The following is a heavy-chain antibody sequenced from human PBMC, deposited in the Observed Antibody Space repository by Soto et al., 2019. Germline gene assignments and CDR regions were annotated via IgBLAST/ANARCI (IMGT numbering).Heavy chain of an antibody. J-gene: IGHJ4*02. CDR1: GFAFSIYW. Sequence: EVQLVESGGGLVQPGGSLRLSCAASGFAFSIYWMMWVRQAPGKGLEWVANIKEDGSKKYHVDSVKGRFTISRDNAKNSLYLQLNILRVEDTAIYYCVRENNGGPEFWGQGTMVTVSS. CDR2: IKEDGSKK. CDR3: VRENNGGPEF. D-gene: IGHD1-20*01. V-gene: IGHV3-7*01.